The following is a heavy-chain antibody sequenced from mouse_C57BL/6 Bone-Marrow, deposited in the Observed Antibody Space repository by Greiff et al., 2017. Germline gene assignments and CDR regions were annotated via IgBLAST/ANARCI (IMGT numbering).Heavy chain of an antibody. J-gene: IGHJ2*01. CDR2: IWWDDDK. V-gene: IGHV8-8*01. D-gene: IGHD6-1*01. CDR3: ARIGSLPYYFDY. CDR1: GFSLSTFGLG. Sequence: QVTLKESGPGILQPSQTLSLTCSFSGFSLSTFGLGVGWIRQPSGQGLEWLAHIWWDDDKYYHPALKSRLTISKDTSQNQVFLKIANVDTADTATYYCARIGSLPYYFDYWGQGTNLTVSS.